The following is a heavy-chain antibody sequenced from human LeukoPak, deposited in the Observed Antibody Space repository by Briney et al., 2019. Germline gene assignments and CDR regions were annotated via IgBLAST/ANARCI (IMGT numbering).Heavy chain of an antibody. Sequence: ASVKVSCKASGGTFSSYAISWVRQAPGQGLEWMGGIIPIFGTANYAQKFQGRVTITADKSTSTAYMELSSLRSDDTAVYYCARSPDILTGENFDYWGQGTLVTVSS. J-gene: IGHJ4*02. CDR1: GGTFSSYA. CDR3: ARSPDILTGENFDY. CDR2: IIPIFGTA. D-gene: IGHD3-9*01. V-gene: IGHV1-69*06.